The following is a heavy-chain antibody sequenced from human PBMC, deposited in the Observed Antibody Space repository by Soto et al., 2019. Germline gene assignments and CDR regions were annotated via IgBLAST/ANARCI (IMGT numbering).Heavy chain of an antibody. CDR2: IYYSGST. CDR3: AREGNYYDSSGYYYWFDP. V-gene: IGHV4-59*01. J-gene: IGHJ5*02. D-gene: IGHD3-22*01. Sequence: SETLSLTCTVSGGSISSYYWSWIRQPPGKGLEWIGYIYYSGSTNYNPSLKSRVTISVDTYKNQFSLKLSSVTAADTAVYYCAREGNYYDSSGYYYWFDPWGQGTLVTVSS. CDR1: GGSISSYY.